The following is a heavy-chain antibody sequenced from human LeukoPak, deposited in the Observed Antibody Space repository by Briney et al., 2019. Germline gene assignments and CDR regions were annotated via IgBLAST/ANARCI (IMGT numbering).Heavy chain of an antibody. CDR3: ATVDTAMVYFDY. CDR2: IYHSGST. D-gene: IGHD5-18*01. J-gene: IGHJ4*02. V-gene: IGHV4-38-2*01. CDR1: GYSISSGYY. Sequence: SETVSLTCAVSGYSISSGYYWGWIRQPPGKGLEWIGSIYHSGSTYYNPSLKSRVTISVDTSKNQFSLKLSSVTAADTAVYYCATVDTAMVYFDYWGQGTLVTVSS.